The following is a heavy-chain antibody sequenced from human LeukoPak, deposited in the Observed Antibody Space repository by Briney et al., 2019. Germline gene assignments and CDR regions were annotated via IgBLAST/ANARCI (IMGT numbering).Heavy chain of an antibody. Sequence: ASVTASCTASGYTFTSYYMHWVRQAPGQGPEWMGIINPSGGSTSYAQKFQGRVTMTRDTSTSTVYMELSSLRSEDTAVYYCARTGDYGDYYYYYGMDVWGQGTTVTVSS. CDR3: ARTGDYGDYYYYYGMDV. V-gene: IGHV1-46*01. J-gene: IGHJ6*02. CDR1: GYTFTSYY. CDR2: INPSGGST. D-gene: IGHD4-17*01.